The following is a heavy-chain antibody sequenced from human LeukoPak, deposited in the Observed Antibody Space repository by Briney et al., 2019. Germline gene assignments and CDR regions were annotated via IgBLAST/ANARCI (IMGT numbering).Heavy chain of an antibody. Sequence: GGSLRLSCAASGFTFSDYYMSWIRQAPGKGLEWVSYISSSGSTIYYADSVKGRFTISRDNAKNSLYLQVNSLRAEDTAVYYCARDYCSSTSCYLNYYYMDVWGKGTTVTVSS. V-gene: IGHV3-11*04. CDR1: GFTFSDYY. J-gene: IGHJ6*03. D-gene: IGHD2-2*01. CDR3: ARDYCSSTSCYLNYYYMDV. CDR2: ISSSGSTI.